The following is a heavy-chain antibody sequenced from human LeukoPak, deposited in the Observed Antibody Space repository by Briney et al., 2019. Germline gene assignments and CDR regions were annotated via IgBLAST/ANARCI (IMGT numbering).Heavy chain of an antibody. CDR1: GYSFTYYW. J-gene: IGHJ4*02. D-gene: IGHD3-10*01. CDR3: ARGYYYPEY. V-gene: IGHV5-51*01. CDR2: IIAVESDT. Sequence: KSGESLKISCKGSGYSFTYYWIGWVRQMSGKGLGWMEIIIAVESDTRYSPCFQDQVTISADKSVSTAFLQWSSLKAADTDMYYCARGYYYPEYWGQGTLVTVSS.